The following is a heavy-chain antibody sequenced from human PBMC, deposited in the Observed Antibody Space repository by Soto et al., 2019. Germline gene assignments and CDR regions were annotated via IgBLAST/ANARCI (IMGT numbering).Heavy chain of an antibody. J-gene: IGHJ6*04. Sequence: GGSLRLSCEASGFPLSTYSMSWVRQAPGKGLEWLSYISTSSFTIYYADSVKGRFTISRDNAKNSLFLQMNSLKADDTAVYFCAKDRYASTLSMDVWGEGTSVTVSS. CDR3: AKDRYASTLSMDV. V-gene: IGHV3-48*01. CDR1: GFPLSTYS. D-gene: IGHD6-13*01. CDR2: ISTSSFTI.